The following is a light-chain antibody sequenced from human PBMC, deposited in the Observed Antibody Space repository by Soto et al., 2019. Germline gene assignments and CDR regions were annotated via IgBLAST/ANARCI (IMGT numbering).Light chain of an antibody. CDR1: SSDVGAYNY. Sequence: QSALTQPPSASGSPGQSVSISCTGTSSDVGAYNYVSWYQQHPGKAPKLIIYEVSKRPSGVPDRFSGSKSGNAASLTVSGLQAEDEADYYRSSYAGSDNYVFGTGTKVTVL. CDR2: EVS. CDR3: SSYAGSDNYV. V-gene: IGLV2-8*01. J-gene: IGLJ1*01.